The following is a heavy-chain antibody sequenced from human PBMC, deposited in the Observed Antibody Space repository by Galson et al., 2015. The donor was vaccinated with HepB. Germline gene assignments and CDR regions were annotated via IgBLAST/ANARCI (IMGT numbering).Heavy chain of an antibody. D-gene: IGHD5-18*01. V-gene: IGHV3-30*18. J-gene: IGHJ6*02. CDR2: ISYDGSNK. Sequence: GLEWVAVISYDGSNKYYADSVKGRFTISRDNSKNTLYLQMNSLRAEDTAVYYCAKSGIPLVYYYGMDVWGQGTTVTVSS. CDR3: AKSGIPLVYYYGMDV.